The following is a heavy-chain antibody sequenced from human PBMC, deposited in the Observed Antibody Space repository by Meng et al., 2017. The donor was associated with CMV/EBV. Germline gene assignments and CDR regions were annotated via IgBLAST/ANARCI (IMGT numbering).Heavy chain of an antibody. CDR3: ARRYLRDIVVVTHYYYGMDV. J-gene: IGHJ6*02. D-gene: IGHD2-2*01. V-gene: IGHV3-21*01. CDR1: GFTFSSYS. CDR2: ISSSSSYI. Sequence: GESLKISCGGSGFTFSSYSMNWVRQAPGKGLEWVSSISSSSSYIYYADSVKGRFTISRDNAKNSLYLQMNSLRAEDTAVYYCARRYLRDIVVVTHYYYGMDVWGQGTTVTVSS.